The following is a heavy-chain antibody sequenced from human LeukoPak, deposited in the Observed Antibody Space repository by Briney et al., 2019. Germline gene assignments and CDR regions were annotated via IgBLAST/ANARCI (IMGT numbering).Heavy chain of an antibody. Sequence: EASVKVSCKASGYTFTGYYMHWVRQAPGQGLEWMGWINPNSGGTNYAQKFQGRVTMTRDTSISTAYMELSRLRSDDTAVYYCVKGGSSSLPFYYYYYMDVWGKGTTVTASS. CDR2: INPNSGGT. CDR3: VKGGSSSLPFYYYYYMDV. D-gene: IGHD6-13*01. CDR1: GYTFTGYY. J-gene: IGHJ6*03. V-gene: IGHV1-2*02.